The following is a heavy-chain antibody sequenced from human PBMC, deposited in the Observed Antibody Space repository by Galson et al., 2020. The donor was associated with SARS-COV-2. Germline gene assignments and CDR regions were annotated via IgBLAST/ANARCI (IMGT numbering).Heavy chain of an antibody. J-gene: IGHJ4*02. Sequence: SETLSLTCTVSGGSVSSGFYYWSWIRQLPGKGLEWIGYIYYSGSTYYNPSLKSRLIISRDTSQNQFSLKLTSVTAADTAVYYCARDMDGYNSADYWGRGNLVTVSS. D-gene: IGHD5-12*01. CDR3: ARDMDGYNSADY. CDR1: GGSVSSGFYY. CDR2: IYYSGST. V-gene: IGHV4-31*03.